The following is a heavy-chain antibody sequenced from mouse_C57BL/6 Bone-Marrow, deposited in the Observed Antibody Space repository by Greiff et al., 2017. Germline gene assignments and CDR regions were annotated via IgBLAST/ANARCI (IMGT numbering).Heavy chain of an antibody. V-gene: IGHV5-4*01. D-gene: IGHD2-4*01. Sequence: EVKLMESGGGLVKPGGSLKLSCAASGFTFSSYAMSWVRQTPEKRLEWVATISDGGSYTYYPDNVKGRFTISRDNAKNNLYLQMSHLKSADTAMYYCARDDSDAWFAYWGQGTLVTGSA. CDR3: ARDDSDAWFAY. CDR2: ISDGGSYT. CDR1: GFTFSSYA. J-gene: IGHJ3*01.